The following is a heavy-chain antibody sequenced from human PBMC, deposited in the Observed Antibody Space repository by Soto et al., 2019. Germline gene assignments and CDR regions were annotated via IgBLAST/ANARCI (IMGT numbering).Heavy chain of an antibody. CDR2: IYPGDSDT. D-gene: IGHD6-13*01. J-gene: IGHJ5*02. Sequence: GESLKISCKGSGYSFTSYWIGWVRQMPGKGLGWMGIIYPGDSDTRYSPSFQGQVTISADKSISTAYLQWSSLKASDTAMYYCARHISEWQQLGGRFDPWGQGTLVTVSS. CDR1: GYSFTSYW. CDR3: ARHISEWQQLGGRFDP. V-gene: IGHV5-51*01.